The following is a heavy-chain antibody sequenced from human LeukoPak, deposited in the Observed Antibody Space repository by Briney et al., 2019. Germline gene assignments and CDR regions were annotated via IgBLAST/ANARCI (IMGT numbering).Heavy chain of an antibody. J-gene: IGHJ3*02. V-gene: IGHV4-59*11. CDR2: ISYIGST. D-gene: IGHD4-17*01. CDR3: ARDLVTVTKGFDI. Sequence: SETLSLTRAVSDDSFSSHYWTWIRQPPGKGLEWIGYISYIGSTNYNPSLKSRVTISIDTSRNQFSLKLSSVTAADTAVYYCARDLVTVTKGFDIWGQGTMVSVSS. CDR1: DDSFSSHY.